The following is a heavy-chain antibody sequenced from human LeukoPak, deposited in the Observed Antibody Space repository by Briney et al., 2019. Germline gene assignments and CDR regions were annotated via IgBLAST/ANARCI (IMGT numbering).Heavy chain of an antibody. J-gene: IGHJ4*02. D-gene: IGHD3-10*02. Sequence: ESGPTLVKPTQTLTLTCSFSGFSVDSSGMAVGWSRQPPGKALEWLALIYWDDDKPYSPSLKDRLIITKDASKNLVVLTMINVDPVDTATYYCSRAKRIDVENTPYYFDYWGQGILVTVSS. CDR3: SRAKRIDVENTPYYFDY. CDR1: GFSVDSSGMA. CDR2: IYWDDDK. V-gene: IGHV2-5*02.